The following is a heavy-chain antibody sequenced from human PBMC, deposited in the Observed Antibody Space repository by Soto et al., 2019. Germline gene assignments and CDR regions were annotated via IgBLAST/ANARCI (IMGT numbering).Heavy chain of an antibody. CDR1: GFSVTNYS. CDR2: INPTSGST. D-gene: IGHD5-18*01. V-gene: IGHV1-46*01. Sequence: HVQLVQSEAEVKKPGASVQISCKASGFSVTNYSMHWVRQVPGQGPEWMGKINPTSGSTSYAQKFKDKVIMTRDRSTNTLYRQLSSLTSEDSAVYYCARDGIQLWPRYYVAFWGQGTLVIVSS. J-gene: IGHJ4*02. CDR3: ARDGIQLWPRYYVAF.